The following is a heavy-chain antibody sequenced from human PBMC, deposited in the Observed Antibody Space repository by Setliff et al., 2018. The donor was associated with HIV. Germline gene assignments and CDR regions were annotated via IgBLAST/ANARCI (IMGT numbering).Heavy chain of an antibody. V-gene: IGHV4-34*01. J-gene: IGHJ5*02. Sequence: SETLSLTCAVCGGSFSGYYWSWIRQPPGKGLEWIGEINHSGSTNYNPSLKSRVTISVDTSKNQFSLKLSSVTAADTAVYYCAREERIAAAGAWGQGTLVTVSS. CDR3: AREERIAAAGA. CDR2: INHSGST. CDR1: GGSFSGYY. D-gene: IGHD6-13*01.